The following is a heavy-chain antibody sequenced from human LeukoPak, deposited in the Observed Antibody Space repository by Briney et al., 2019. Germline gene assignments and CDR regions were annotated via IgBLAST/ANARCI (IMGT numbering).Heavy chain of an antibody. D-gene: IGHD2-2*01. V-gene: IGHV1-2*02. J-gene: IGHJ4*02. CDR2: INPNSGGT. Sequence: GASVKVSCKASGYTFTGYYMHWVRQAPGQGLEWMGWINPNSGGTNYAQKFQGRVTMTRDTSISTAYMELSRLRSDDTAVYYCATQGGYCSSTSCCSDYWGQGTLVTVSS. CDR3: ATQGGYCSSTSCCSDY. CDR1: GYTFTGYY.